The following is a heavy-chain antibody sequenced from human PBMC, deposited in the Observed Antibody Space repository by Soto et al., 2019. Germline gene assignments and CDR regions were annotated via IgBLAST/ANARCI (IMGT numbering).Heavy chain of an antibody. V-gene: IGHV4-61*01. CDR2: IYYSGST. CDR1: GGSASSGSYY. D-gene: IGHD1-1*01. J-gene: IGHJ6*02. Sequence: SETLSLTCTVSGGSASSGSYYWSWIRQPPGKGLEWIGYIYYSGSTNYNPSLKSRVTISVDTSKNQFSLKLSSVTAADTAVYYCARSPHTSPYYYYYGMDVWGQGTTVTVSS. CDR3: ARSPHTSPYYYYYGMDV.